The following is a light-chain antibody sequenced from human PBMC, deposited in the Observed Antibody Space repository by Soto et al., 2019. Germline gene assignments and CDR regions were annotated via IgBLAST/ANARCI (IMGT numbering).Light chain of an antibody. CDR1: SSDVGAYTY. CDR2: EVS. J-gene: IGLJ2*01. V-gene: IGLV2-14*01. Sequence: QSALTQPASVSGSPGQSITISCTGTSSDVGAYTYVSWYQQHPGKAPKLMIFEVSDRPSGVSNRFSGSKSGNTASLTISGLQADDEADYYCSSYTASNTLVFGGGPQLTVL. CDR3: SSYTASNTLV.